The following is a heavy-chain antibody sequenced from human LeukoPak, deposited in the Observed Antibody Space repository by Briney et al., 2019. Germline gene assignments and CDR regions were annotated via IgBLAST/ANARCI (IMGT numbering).Heavy chain of an antibody. V-gene: IGHV4-39*01. D-gene: IGHD3-22*01. CDR2: IYYSGST. CDR3: ARHESIYDGSGLFDY. CDR1: GGSISSRSYY. Sequence: SETLSLTCTVSGGSISSRSYYWSWIRQPPGKGLEWIGSIYYSGSTYYNPSLKCRVTISVDTSKNQFSLKLSSVTAADTAVFYCARHESIYDGSGLFDYWGQGTLVTVSS. J-gene: IGHJ4*02.